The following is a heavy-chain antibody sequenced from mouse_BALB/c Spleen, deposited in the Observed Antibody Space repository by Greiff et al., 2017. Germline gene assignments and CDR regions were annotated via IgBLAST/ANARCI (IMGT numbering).Heavy chain of an antibody. Sequence: VQLQQSGAELARPGASGKMSCKASGYTFTSYTMHWVKQRPGQGLEWIGYINPSSGDTNYNQKFKDKATLTADKSSSTAYMQLSSLTSEDSAVYYCARFDYYRSSFPFDYGSQGTTLTVSS. CDR3: ARFDYYRSSFPFDY. CDR1: GYTFTSYT. D-gene: IGHD1-1*01. J-gene: IGHJ2*01. V-gene: IGHV1-4*01. CDR2: INPSSGDT.